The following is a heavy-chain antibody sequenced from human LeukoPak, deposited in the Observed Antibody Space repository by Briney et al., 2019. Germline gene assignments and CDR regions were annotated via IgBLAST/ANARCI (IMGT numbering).Heavy chain of an antibody. CDR2: INHSGST. D-gene: IGHD3-22*01. J-gene: IGHJ3*02. CDR3: ARDGGVIHAFDI. V-gene: IGHV4-34*01. CDR1: GGSFSGYY. Sequence: PSETLSLTCAVYGGSFSGYYRSWIRQPPGKGLEWIGEINHSGSTNYNPSLKSRVTISVDTSKNQFSLKLSSVTAADTAVYYCARDGGVIHAFDIWGQGTMVTVSS.